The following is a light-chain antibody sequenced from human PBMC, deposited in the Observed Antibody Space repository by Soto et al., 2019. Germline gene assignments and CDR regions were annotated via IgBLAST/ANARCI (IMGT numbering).Light chain of an antibody. V-gene: IGLV2-23*03. CDR2: DGS. Sequence: QSALTQPASVSGSPGQSIPLSCTGTSSDVGSYNLVSGYQQHPGKAPKLMIYDGSQRPSGVSNRFSASESGNTASLTISGLQTDDEADYYCCSYAGSSTFVIFGGGTKVTVL. CDR3: CSYAGSSTFVI. J-gene: IGLJ2*01. CDR1: SSDVGSYNL.